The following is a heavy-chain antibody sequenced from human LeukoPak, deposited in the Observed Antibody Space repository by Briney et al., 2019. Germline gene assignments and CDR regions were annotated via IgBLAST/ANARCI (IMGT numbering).Heavy chain of an antibody. CDR1: GYTFTSYY. V-gene: IGHV1-46*01. CDR3: AKGPPGSDNDWYFDL. D-gene: IGHD6-19*01. Sequence: ASVKVSCKASGYTFTSYYMHWVRQAPGQGLEWMGIINPSGGSTSYAQKFQGRVTMTEDTSTDTAYMELSSLRFEDTAVYFCAKGPPGSDNDWYFDLWGRGTLVTVSS. CDR2: INPSGGST. J-gene: IGHJ2*01.